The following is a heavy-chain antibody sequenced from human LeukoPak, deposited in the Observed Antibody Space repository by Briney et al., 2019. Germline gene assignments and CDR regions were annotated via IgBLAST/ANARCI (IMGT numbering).Heavy chain of an antibody. CDR3: ARNELDDAFDI. D-gene: IGHD3-10*01. Sequence: SETLSLTCTVSGGSISTYYWGWIRQPPGKGLEWIGYMYYSGSTNYNPSLKSRVTISVDTSKNQFSLKLSSVTAADTAVYYCARNELDDAFDIWGQGTMVTVSS. J-gene: IGHJ3*02. V-gene: IGHV4-59*12. CDR2: MYYSGST. CDR1: GGSISTYY.